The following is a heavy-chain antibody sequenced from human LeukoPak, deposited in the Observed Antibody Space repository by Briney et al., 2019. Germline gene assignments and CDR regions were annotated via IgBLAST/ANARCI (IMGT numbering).Heavy chain of an antibody. CDR2: IRYDGSNK. CDR3: ATTWIQLWPFDY. J-gene: IGHJ4*02. V-gene: IGHV3-30*02. D-gene: IGHD5-18*01. CDR1: GFTFSSYG. Sequence: SGGSLRLSCAASGFTFSSYGMHWVRQAPGKGLEWVAFIRYDGSNKYYADSVKGRFTISRDNSKNTLYLQMNSLRAEDTAVYYCATTWIQLWPFDYWGQGTLVTVSS.